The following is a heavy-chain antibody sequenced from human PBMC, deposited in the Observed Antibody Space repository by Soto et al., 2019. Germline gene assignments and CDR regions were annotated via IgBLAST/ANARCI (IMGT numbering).Heavy chain of an antibody. CDR3: AREECDY. V-gene: IGHV1-18*01. Sequence: QVQLVQSGAEVKKPGASVKVSCKTSGYTFTSYGITWVRQAPGRGLEWMGWISNFNGNTNFARKFQGRVTMTTDTSTSTAYMELKTLRSDDTAVYFCAREECDYWGQGTLVTVSS. CDR1: GYTFTSYG. J-gene: IGHJ4*02. CDR2: ISNFNGNT.